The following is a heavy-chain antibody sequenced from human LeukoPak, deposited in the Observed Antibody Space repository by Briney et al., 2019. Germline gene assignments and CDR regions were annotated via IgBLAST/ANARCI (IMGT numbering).Heavy chain of an antibody. D-gene: IGHD4-11*01. J-gene: IGHJ4*02. CDR1: GGSINSGYH. CDR2: IYNIGTT. CDR3: VTTITTLDVLAFHY. Sequence: NPSQTLSLTCTVSGGSINSGYHWSWIRQHQGKGLEWTGHIYNIGTTYYNPALKRRVIISVDTSKNQFSLKINSATAADTAVYYCVTTITTLDVLAFHYWGQGALVTVSS. V-gene: IGHV4-31*03.